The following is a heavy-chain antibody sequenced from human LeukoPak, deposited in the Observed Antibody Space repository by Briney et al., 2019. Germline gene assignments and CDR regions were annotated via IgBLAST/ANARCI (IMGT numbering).Heavy chain of an antibody. CDR2: INNSGITI. D-gene: IGHD2-21*02. CDR3: ATRVYCGGDCYSSHGMDV. J-gene: IGHJ6*02. V-gene: IGHV3-11*01. Sequence: GGSLRLSCAASGFTFSDYYMSWIRQAPGKGLEWVSYINNSGITIYYADSVKGRFTISRGNAKNSLYLQMNSLRPEDTAVYYCATRVYCGGDCYSSHGMDVWGPGTMVTVSS. CDR1: GFTFSDYY.